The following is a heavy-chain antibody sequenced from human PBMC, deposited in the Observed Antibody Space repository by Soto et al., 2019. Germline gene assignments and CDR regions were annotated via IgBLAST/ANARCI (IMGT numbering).Heavy chain of an antibody. CDR1: GFTFSIHE. Sequence: GGSLRLSCAASGFTFSIHEMNWVRQAPGKGLEWVSYISSIGVATYYADSVKGRFTISRDNAKNSLYLQMNSLRAEDTAVYYCAREGRVGGIDYWGQGTPVTVSS. CDR3: AREGRVGGIDY. V-gene: IGHV3-48*03. D-gene: IGHD6-19*01. CDR2: ISSIGVAT. J-gene: IGHJ4*02.